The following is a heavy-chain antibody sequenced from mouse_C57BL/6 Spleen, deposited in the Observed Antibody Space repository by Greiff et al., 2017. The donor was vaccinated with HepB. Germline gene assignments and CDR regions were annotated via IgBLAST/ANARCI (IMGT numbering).Heavy chain of an antibody. Sequence: VQLQQSVAELVRPGASVKLSCKASGYTFTDYYINWVKQRPGQGLEWIARIYPGSGNTYYNEKFKGKATLTAEKSSSTAYMQLSSLTSEDSAVYFCAGGSRREFAYWGQGTLVTVSA. CDR1: GYTFTDYY. CDR2: IYPGSGNT. D-gene: IGHD1-1*01. V-gene: IGHV1-76*01. J-gene: IGHJ3*01. CDR3: AGGSRREFAY.